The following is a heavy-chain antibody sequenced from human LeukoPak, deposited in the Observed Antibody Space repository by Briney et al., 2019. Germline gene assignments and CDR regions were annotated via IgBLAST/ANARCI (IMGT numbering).Heavy chain of an antibody. Sequence: XPPXXXLEWIGEIYHSGSTNYNPSLKSRVTISVDKSKNQFSLKLSSVTAADTAVYYCARDLYSSGWFDYWGQGTLVTVSS. CDR2: IYHSGST. V-gene: IGHV4-4*02. D-gene: IGHD6-19*01. CDR3: ARDLYSSGWFDY. J-gene: IGHJ4*02.